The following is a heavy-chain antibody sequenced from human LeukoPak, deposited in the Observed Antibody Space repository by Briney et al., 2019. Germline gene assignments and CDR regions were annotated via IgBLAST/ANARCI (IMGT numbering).Heavy chain of an antibody. CDR3: AREHSSSWDQFDY. CDR1: GGTFSSYA. CDR2: IIPILGIA. D-gene: IGHD6-13*01. Sequence: SVKVSCKASGGTFSSYAISWVRQAPGQGLEWMGRIIPILGIANYAQKVQGRVTMTADTSTSTSYMELRSLRSDDTAVYYCAREHSSSWDQFDYWGQGTLVTVSS. V-gene: IGHV1-69*04. J-gene: IGHJ4*02.